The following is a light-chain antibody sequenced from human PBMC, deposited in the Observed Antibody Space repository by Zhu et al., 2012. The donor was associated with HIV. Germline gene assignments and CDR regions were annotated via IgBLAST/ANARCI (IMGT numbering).Light chain of an antibody. V-gene: IGKV3-15*01. Sequence: EIVLTQSPATLSLSPGERATLSCTTTQSVTNKVAWYQQKPGQPPRLLVYGASVRADGVPSRFSGGGSETEFTLTISSLQSEDFAFYYCQQYNVWPYISFGQGTRLDTK. CDR1: QSVTNK. J-gene: IGKJ5*01. CDR2: GAS. CDR3: QQYNVWPYIS.